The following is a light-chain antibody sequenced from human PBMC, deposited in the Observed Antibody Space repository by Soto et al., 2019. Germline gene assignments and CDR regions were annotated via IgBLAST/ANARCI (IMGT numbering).Light chain of an antibody. J-gene: IGLJ1*01. CDR2: DVS. Sequence: QSALTQPRSVSGSPGQSVTISCTGTSSDVGGYNYVSWYQQHPGKAPKLMIYDVSKRPSGVPDRFSGSKSGNTASLTISGLQAEDEADYDCCSYAGSYVFGTGTKLTVL. CDR1: SSDVGGYNY. V-gene: IGLV2-11*01. CDR3: CSYAGSYV.